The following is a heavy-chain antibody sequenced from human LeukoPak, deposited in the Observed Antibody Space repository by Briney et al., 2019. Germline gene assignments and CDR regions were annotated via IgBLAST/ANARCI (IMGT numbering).Heavy chain of an antibody. J-gene: IGHJ3*02. D-gene: IGHD1-7*01. CDR1: GFTFSSYW. CDR2: IKQDGSEK. CDR3: ARKNWNYIGDAFDI. Sequence: EGSLRLSCAASGFTFSSYWMSWVRQAPGKGLEWVANIKQDGSEKYYVDSVKGRFTISRDNAKNSLYLQMNSLRAEDTAVYYCARKNWNYIGDAFDIWGQGTMVTVSS. V-gene: IGHV3-7*01.